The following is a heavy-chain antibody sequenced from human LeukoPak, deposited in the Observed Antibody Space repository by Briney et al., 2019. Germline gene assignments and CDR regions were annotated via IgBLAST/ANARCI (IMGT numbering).Heavy chain of an antibody. J-gene: IGHJ4*02. CDR3: ATSSGWYRYDY. CDR1: GGSFSGYY. V-gene: IGHV4-34*01. CDR2: INHSGST. D-gene: IGHD6-19*01. Sequence: PSETLSLTCAVYGGSFSGYYWSWIRQPPGKGLEWIGEINHSGSTNYNPSLKSRVAISVDTSKNQFSLILTSVTDADTAVYYCATSSGWYRYDYWGQGTLVTVSS.